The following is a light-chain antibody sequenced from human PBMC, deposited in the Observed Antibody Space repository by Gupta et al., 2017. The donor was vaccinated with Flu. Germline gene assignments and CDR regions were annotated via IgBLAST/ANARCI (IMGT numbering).Light chain of an antibody. Sequence: DIQVTQSPSSLSASVEDRVAITCRASQKIFTYLNWYQQKPGKAPQLLIYGASSLASGVPSRFSGSGSGKDFTLTIASLQPEDFATYYCQQSYSDRTSWTFGQGTRVEVK. V-gene: IGKV1-39*01. CDR3: QQSYSDRTSWT. J-gene: IGKJ1*01. CDR1: QKIFTY. CDR2: GAS.